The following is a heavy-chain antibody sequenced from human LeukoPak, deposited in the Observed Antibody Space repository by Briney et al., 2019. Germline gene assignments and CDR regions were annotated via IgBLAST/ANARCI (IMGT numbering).Heavy chain of an antibody. D-gene: IGHD3-22*01. Sequence: PSETLSLTCAVYGGSFSGYYWSWIRQPAGKGLEWIGRIYTSGSTNYNPSLKSRVTMSVDTSKNQFSLKLSSVTAADTAVYYCAKDPYYYDSSGYYYHDYWGQGTLVTVSS. CDR2: IYTSGST. CDR1: GGSFSGYY. CDR3: AKDPYYYDSSGYYYHDY. V-gene: IGHV4-4*07. J-gene: IGHJ4*02.